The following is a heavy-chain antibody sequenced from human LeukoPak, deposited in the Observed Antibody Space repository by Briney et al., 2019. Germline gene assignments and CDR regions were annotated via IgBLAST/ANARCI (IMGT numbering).Heavy chain of an antibody. V-gene: IGHV4-59*01. D-gene: IGHD2-2*01. CDR1: GGSISSYY. CDR3: ARAYCSSTSCYGRWFDP. Sequence: KTSETLSLTCTVSGGSISSYYWSWIRQPPGKGLEWIGYIYYSGSTNYNPSLKSRVTISVDTSKNQFSLKLSSVTAADTAVYYCARAYCSSTSCYGRWFDPWGQGTLVTVSS. J-gene: IGHJ5*02. CDR2: IYYSGST.